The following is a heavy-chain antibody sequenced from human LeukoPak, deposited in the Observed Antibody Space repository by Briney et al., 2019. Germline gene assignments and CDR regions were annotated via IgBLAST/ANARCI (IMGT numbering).Heavy chain of an antibody. J-gene: IGHJ4*02. V-gene: IGHV4-59*01. D-gene: IGHD1-1*01. Sequence: SETLSLTCTVSGGSISTYYWSWNRQPPGKGLEWIGYIYYTGSTNYNPSLKSRVTISVDTSKNQFSLKLSSVTAADTAVYYCARVGDWNDLVYWGQGTLVTVSS. CDR2: IYYTGST. CDR1: GGSISTYY. CDR3: ARVGDWNDLVY.